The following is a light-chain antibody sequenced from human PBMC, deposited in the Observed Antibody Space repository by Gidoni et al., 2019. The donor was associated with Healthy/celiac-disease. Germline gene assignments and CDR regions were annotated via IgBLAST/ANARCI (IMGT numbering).Light chain of an antibody. Sequence: QSVLTPPPSASGTPGQRVTISCSGSSSNIGSNTVNWYQQLSGTAPKLLIYSNNQRPSGVPDRFSGSKSGTSASLAISGLQSEDEADYYCAAWDDSLNAVVFGGGTKLTVL. CDR1: SSNIGSNT. CDR2: SNN. V-gene: IGLV1-44*01. CDR3: AAWDDSLNAVV. J-gene: IGLJ2*01.